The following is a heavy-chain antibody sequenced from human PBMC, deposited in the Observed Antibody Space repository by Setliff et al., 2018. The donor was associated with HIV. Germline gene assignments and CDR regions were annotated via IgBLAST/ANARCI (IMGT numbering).Heavy chain of an antibody. J-gene: IGHJ6*04. CDR1: GYTFTTYG. V-gene: IGHV1-18*01. CDR3: ARDGGPGSGWGDYSYYYSMDV. CDR2: INAGNGNT. Sequence: GASVKVSCQASGYTFTTYGITWVRQAPGQGLEWMGWINAGNGNTKYSQEFQGRVTITTDTSAATAYMELSSLRFEDTAVYYCARDGGPGSGWGDYSYYYSMDVWGKGTTVTVSS. D-gene: IGHD6-19*01.